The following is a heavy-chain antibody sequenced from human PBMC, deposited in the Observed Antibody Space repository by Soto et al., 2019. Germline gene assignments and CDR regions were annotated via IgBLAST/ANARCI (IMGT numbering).Heavy chain of an antibody. D-gene: IGHD6-19*01. CDR2: ISWNSGRI. CDR1: GFTFDDYA. CDR3: AKDAKYSSGWYGSYYYYGMDV. V-gene: IGHV3-9*01. Sequence: EVQLVASGGGLVQPGRSLRLSCAASGFTFDDYAIHWVRQAPGKGLEWVSGISWNSGRIGYADSVKGRFTISRDNAKNYLYLQMNSLRAEDTALYYCAKDAKYSSGWYGSYYYYGMDVWGQGTTVTVSS. J-gene: IGHJ6*02.